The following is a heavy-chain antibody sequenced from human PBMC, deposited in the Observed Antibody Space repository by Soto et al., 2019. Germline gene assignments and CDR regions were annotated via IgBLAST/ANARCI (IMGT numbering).Heavy chain of an antibody. J-gene: IGHJ4*02. D-gene: IGHD2-21*01. CDR3: AKGRPGVAAAPDS. CDR2: ISGSGGST. Sequence: GGSLRLSCAASGFTFSSYAMSWVRQAPGKGLEWVSAISGSGGSTYYADSVKGRFTISRDNSKNTLFLHMTNLRAGDTALYFCAKGRPGVAAAPDSWGQGTLVTVSS. V-gene: IGHV3-23*01. CDR1: GFTFSSYA.